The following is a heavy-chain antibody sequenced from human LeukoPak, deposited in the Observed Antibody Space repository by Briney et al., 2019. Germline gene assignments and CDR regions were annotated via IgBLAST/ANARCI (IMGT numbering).Heavy chain of an antibody. CDR2: IYPGDSYT. CDR3: ARLGITGTTLYYFDY. J-gene: IGHJ4*02. V-gene: IGHV5-51*01. Sequence: GGSLKISCKGSGYTFTTYWIAWVRQMPGKGLEWMGIIYPGDSYTRYSPSFQGQVTISADKSISTAYLQWSSLKASDAAMFYCARLGITGTTLYYFDYWGQGTLVTVSS. CDR1: GYTFTTYW. D-gene: IGHD1-20*01.